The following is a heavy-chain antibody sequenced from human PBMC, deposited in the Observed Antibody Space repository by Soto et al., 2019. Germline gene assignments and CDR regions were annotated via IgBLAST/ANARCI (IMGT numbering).Heavy chain of an antibody. V-gene: IGHV3-23*01. Sequence: GGSLRLSCAASGFTFSSYAMSWVRQAPGKGLEWVSAISGSGGSTYYADSVKGRFTISRDNSKNTLYLQMNSLRAEDTAVYYCARAIRGYSGYDPYDAFDIWGQGTMVTV. CDR1: GFTFSSYA. CDR3: ARAIRGYSGYDPYDAFDI. J-gene: IGHJ3*02. D-gene: IGHD5-12*01. CDR2: ISGSGGST.